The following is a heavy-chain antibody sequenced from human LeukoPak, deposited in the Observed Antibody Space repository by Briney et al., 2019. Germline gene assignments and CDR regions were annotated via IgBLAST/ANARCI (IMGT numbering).Heavy chain of an antibody. J-gene: IGHJ5*02. CDR2: IRYDGSNK. CDR3: AKDLVATFLNWFDP. CDR1: GFTFSSYG. D-gene: IGHD5-12*01. V-gene: IGHV3-30*02. Sequence: GGSLRLSCAASGFTFSSYGMHWVRQAPGKGLEWVAFIRYDGSNKYYADSVKGRFTISRDNSKNTLYLQMNSLRAEDTAVYYCAKDLVATFLNWFDPWGQGTLVTVSS.